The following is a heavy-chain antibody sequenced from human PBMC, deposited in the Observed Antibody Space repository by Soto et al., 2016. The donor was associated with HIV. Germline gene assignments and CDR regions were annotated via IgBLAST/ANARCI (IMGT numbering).Heavy chain of an antibody. D-gene: IGHD2-15*01. CDR1: GFTFSSYS. CDR2: ISSSSSTI. Sequence: EVQLVESGGGLVQPGGSLRLSCAASGFTFSSYSMNWVRQAPGKGLEWVSYISSSSSTIYYADSVKGRFTISRDNAKNSLYLQMNSLRAEDTAVYYCAMLRAQYYYMDVWGKGTTVTVSS. J-gene: IGHJ6*03. CDR3: AMLRAQYYYMDV. V-gene: IGHV3-48*01.